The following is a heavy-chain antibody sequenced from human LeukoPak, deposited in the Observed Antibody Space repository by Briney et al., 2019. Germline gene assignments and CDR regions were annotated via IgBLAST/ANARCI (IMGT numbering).Heavy chain of an antibody. CDR1: GFTFGDYA. CDR2: IRSKAYGGTT. D-gene: IGHD1-14*01. J-gene: IGHJ4*02. CDR3: TRGETTEDY. Sequence: GGSLRLSCTASGFTFGDYAMSWVRQAPGKGLEWVGFIRSKAYGGTTEYAASVKGRFTTSRDDSKSIAYLQMNSLKTEDTAVYYCTRGETTEDYWGQGTLVTVSS. V-gene: IGHV3-49*04.